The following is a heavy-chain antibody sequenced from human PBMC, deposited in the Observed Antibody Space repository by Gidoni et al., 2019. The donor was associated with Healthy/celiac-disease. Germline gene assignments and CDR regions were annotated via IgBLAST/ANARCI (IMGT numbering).Heavy chain of an antibody. D-gene: IGHD5-18*01. V-gene: IGHV3-66*01. CDR2: IYSGGST. CDR1: GFTVSSNY. CDR3: ARISGYSYGIDY. Sequence: VQLVEPGGGLVHPGWSLIISSSASGFTVSSNYMRCVRQAPGKGLEWFSVIYSGGSTYYADSVKCRFNIYRDNYKNTLYLQMNSLRAEDTAVYYCARISGYSYGIDYWGQGTLVTVSS. J-gene: IGHJ4*02.